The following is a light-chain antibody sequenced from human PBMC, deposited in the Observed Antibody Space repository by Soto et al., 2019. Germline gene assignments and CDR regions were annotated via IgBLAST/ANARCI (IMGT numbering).Light chain of an antibody. CDR1: QDISSY. J-gene: IGKJ1*01. Sequence: DIQLTQSPSFLSASVGDRVTITCRASQDISSYLAWYQQRPGKVPRFLTHSASTLQSGVPSRFSAIGSGTTFTLTISSLQPEDIATYYCQQLNRFPRTFGQGTKVEV. CDR3: QQLNRFPRT. V-gene: IGKV1-9*01. CDR2: SAS.